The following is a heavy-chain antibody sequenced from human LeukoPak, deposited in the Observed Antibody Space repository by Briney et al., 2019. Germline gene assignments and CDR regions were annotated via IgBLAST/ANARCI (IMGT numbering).Heavy chain of an antibody. D-gene: IGHD6-13*01. J-gene: IGHJ3*02. CDR1: GGSISTYH. Sequence: SETLSLTCTVSGGSISTYHWNWIRQPPGKGLEWIGYIYYSGATNYNPSLKSRVTISVDTSKNQFSLKLSSVTAADTAVYYCARGSYRGSRIAAAGTGPFDIWGQGTMVTVSS. CDR2: IYYSGAT. CDR3: ARGSYRGSRIAAAGTGPFDI. V-gene: IGHV4-59*01.